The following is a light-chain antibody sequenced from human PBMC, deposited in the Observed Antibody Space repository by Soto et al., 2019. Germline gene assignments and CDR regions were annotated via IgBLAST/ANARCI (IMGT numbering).Light chain of an antibody. CDR2: FDD. J-gene: IGLJ3*02. V-gene: IGLV1-36*01. Sequence: QSVLTQPPSVSGAPRQRVTISCSGSTSNIGYNGVNWYQHLPGQAPKLLMYFDDLLPSGISDRFSGSKSGTSASLAISGLQSEDEGDYYCASWDASLDHWVFGGGTKLTVL. CDR1: TSNIGYNG. CDR3: ASWDASLDHWV.